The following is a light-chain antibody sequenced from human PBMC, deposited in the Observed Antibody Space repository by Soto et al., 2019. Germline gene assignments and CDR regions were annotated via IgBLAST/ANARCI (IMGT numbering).Light chain of an antibody. CDR1: SSNIGAGYD. Sequence: QSVLTQPPSVSGAPGQRVTISCTGSSSNIGAGYDVHWYQQLPGTAPKHLIYGNSNRPSGVPDRFSGSKSGTSASLAITGLQAEDEADYYCQSYDSSLSGDVVFGGGTKVTVL. CDR2: GNS. J-gene: IGLJ2*01. V-gene: IGLV1-40*01. CDR3: QSYDSSLSGDVV.